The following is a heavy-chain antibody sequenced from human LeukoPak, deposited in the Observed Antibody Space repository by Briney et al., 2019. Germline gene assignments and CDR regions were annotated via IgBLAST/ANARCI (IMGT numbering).Heavy chain of an antibody. CDR1: GGSISSGSYY. CDR3: AIQATPAEVYGMDV. CDR2: IYTSGST. J-gene: IGHJ6*02. Sequence: SQTLSLTCTVSGGSISSGSYYWSWIRQPAGKGLEWIGRIYTSGSTNYNPSLKSRVTISVDTSKNQFSLKLSSVTAAGTAVYYCAIQATPAEVYGMDVWGQGTTVTVSS. V-gene: IGHV4-61*02.